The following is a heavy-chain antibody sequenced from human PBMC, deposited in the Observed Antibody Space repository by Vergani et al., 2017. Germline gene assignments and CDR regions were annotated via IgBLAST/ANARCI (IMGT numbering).Heavy chain of an antibody. Sequence: QVQLQESGPGLVKPSETLSLTCTVSGGSISSYYWSWIRQPPGKGLEWIGYIYYSGSTNYNPSLKSRVTISVDTSKNQFSLKLSSVTAADTAVYYCAREPGSDLYCMDVWGQGTTVTVSS. CDR3: AREPGSDLYCMDV. V-gene: IGHV4-59*01. CDR2: IYYSGST. D-gene: IGHD3-16*02. J-gene: IGHJ6*02. CDR1: GGSISSYY.